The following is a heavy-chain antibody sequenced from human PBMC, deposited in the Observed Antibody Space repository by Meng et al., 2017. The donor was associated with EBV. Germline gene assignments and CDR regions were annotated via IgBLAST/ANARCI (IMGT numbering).Heavy chain of an antibody. CDR3: AHIIAARPFDY. J-gene: IGHJ4*02. CDR2: IYWDDDK. D-gene: IGHD6-6*01. CDR1: GFSLSTRGVG. Sequence: QIPLKESGPTLVKPTQTLKLTCTFSGFSLSTRGVGVGWIRQPPGKALEWLALIYWDDDKRYSPSLKSRLTITKDTSKNQVVLTMTNMDPVDAATYYCAHIIAARPFDYWGQGTLVTVSS. V-gene: IGHV2-5*02.